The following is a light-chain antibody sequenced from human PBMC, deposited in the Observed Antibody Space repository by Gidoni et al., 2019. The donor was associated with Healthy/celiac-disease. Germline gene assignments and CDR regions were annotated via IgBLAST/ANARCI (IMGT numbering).Light chain of an antibody. CDR1: QSISSW. CDR2: KAS. V-gene: IGKV1-5*03. CDR3: LQYNSYPVT. J-gene: IGKJ1*01. Sequence: DIQMTQSPSTLSASVGDRVTITCRASQSISSWLAWYQQKPGKAPKLLIYKASSLESGVPSRFSGSGSGTEFTLTISSLQPDDFATYYCLQYNSYPVTVXQXTKVEIK.